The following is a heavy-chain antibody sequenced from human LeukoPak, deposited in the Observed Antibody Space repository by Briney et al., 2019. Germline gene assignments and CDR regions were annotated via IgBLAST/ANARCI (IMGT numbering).Heavy chain of an antibody. Sequence: GRSLRLSCAASGFTFSSYAMHWVRQAPGKGLEWVAVISYDGSNKYYADSVKGRFTISRDNPKNTLYLQMNTLRAEDTAVYYCTKTGGPWDWGQGTQVTVSS. D-gene: IGHD7-27*01. CDR1: GFTFSSYA. J-gene: IGHJ4*02. CDR2: ISYDGSNK. V-gene: IGHV3-30-3*02. CDR3: TKTGGPWD.